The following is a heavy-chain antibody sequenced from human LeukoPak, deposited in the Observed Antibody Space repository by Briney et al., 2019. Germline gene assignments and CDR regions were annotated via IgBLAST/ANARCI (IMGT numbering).Heavy chain of an antibody. Sequence: GRSLGLSCAASGFTFDDYALHWVRQVPGKGLEWVSSINWNSAKIDYADSVKGRFTISRDNAESSLYLQMNSLRADDTAVYYCARDRALYDSRRGYYYTEDDYWGQGTLVTVSS. CDR2: INWNSAKI. CDR3: ARDRALYDSRRGYYYTEDDY. V-gene: IGHV3-9*01. J-gene: IGHJ4*02. D-gene: IGHD3-22*01. CDR1: GFTFDDYA.